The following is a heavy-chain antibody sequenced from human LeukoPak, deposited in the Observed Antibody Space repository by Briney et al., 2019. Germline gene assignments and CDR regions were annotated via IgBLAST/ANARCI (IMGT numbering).Heavy chain of an antibody. CDR3: ARGRYGGYFDY. D-gene: IGHD4-23*01. J-gene: IGHJ4*02. CDR1: GFTFSTYW. V-gene: IGHV3-74*01. CDR2: INSDGSST. Sequence: GGSLRLSCAASGFTFSTYWMHWVRQAPGKGLVWVSRINSDGSSTSYADSVKGRFTTSRDNAKNTLYVQMNSLRAEDTAVYYCARGRYGGYFDYWGQGTLVTVSS.